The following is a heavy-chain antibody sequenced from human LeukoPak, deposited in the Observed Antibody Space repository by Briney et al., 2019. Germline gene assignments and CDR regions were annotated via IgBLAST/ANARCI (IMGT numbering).Heavy chain of an antibody. CDR1: GYTFTGYY. V-gene: IGHV1-2*02. Sequence: GASVKVSCKASGYTFTGYYIHWVRQAPGQGLEWMGWINPNSGGTNYAQKFQGRVTMTRDTSISTAYMELSRLKSDDTAVYYCASLDVDVYGGNGSDYWGQGTLVTVSS. CDR2: INPNSGGT. CDR3: ASLDVDVYGGNGSDY. J-gene: IGHJ4*02. D-gene: IGHD4-23*01.